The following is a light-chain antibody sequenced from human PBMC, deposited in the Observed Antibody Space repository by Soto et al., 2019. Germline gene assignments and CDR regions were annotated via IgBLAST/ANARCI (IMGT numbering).Light chain of an antibody. CDR1: QSISSH. V-gene: IGKV1-39*01. CDR3: QQSFSTPPIT. Sequence: DIQMTQSPSSLSASVGDRVTITCRASQSISSHLNWYQQKPGKAPKLLIYAASSLQSGVPSRFSGSGSGTDFTLTISSLQPEDFATYDCQQSFSTPPITFGGGTKVEIK. CDR2: AAS. J-gene: IGKJ4*01.